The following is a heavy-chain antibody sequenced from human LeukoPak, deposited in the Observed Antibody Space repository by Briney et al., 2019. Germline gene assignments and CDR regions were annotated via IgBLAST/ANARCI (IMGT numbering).Heavy chain of an antibody. D-gene: IGHD2-2*01. V-gene: IGHV3-30*03. CDR3: AREPGTSCYLPVDY. Sequence: GGSLRLSCAASGFTVSSNYMSWVRQAPGKGLEWVAVISYDGSNKYYADSVKGQFTISRDNSKNTLYLQMNSLRDEDTAVYYCAREPGTSCYLPVDYWGQGTLVTVSS. J-gene: IGHJ4*02. CDR1: GFTVSSNY. CDR2: ISYDGSNK.